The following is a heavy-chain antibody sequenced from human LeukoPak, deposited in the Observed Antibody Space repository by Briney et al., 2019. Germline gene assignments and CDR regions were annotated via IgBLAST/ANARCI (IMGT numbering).Heavy chain of an antibody. V-gene: IGHV3-30*03. CDR1: GFTFSSYG. D-gene: IGHD4-17*01. J-gene: IGHJ4*02. Sequence: GRSLRLSCAASGFTFSSYGMHWVRQAPGKGLEWVAVISYDGSNKYYADSVKGRFTISRDNSKNTLYLQMNSLRAEDTAVYYCARGVYYGDYVPIDYWGQGTLVTVSS. CDR2: ISYDGSNK. CDR3: ARGVYYGDYVPIDY.